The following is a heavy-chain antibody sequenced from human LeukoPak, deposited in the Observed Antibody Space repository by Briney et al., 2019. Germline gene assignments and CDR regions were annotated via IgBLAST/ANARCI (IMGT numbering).Heavy chain of an antibody. CDR2: IYYSGST. Sequence: SETLSLTCTVSGGSISSSSYYWGWIRQPPGKGLEWIGSIYYSGSTYYNPSLKSRVTISVDTSKNQFSLKLSSVTAADTAVYYCARDRRYYYDSSGSYGMDVWGQGTTVTVSS. V-gene: IGHV4-39*07. CDR3: ARDRRYYYDSSGSYGMDV. CDR1: GGSISSSSYY. J-gene: IGHJ6*02. D-gene: IGHD3-22*01.